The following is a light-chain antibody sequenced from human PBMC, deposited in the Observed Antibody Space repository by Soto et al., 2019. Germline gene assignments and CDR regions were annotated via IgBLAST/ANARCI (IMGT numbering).Light chain of an antibody. Sequence: ILLTQSPATLSLSPGESSPLSCRATRSVSSYLAWYQQKPGQAPRLLIYDASSRPTDIPARFSGSGSGTDFTLTISSLEPEDFAVYYCQQRSTWPRTFGPGTKVDIK. J-gene: IGKJ3*01. CDR1: RSVSSY. V-gene: IGKV3-11*01. CDR2: DAS. CDR3: QQRSTWPRT.